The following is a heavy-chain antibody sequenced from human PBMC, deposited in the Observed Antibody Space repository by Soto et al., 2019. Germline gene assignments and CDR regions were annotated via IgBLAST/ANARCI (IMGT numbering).Heavy chain of an antibody. CDR2: INHSGST. Sequence: SETLSLTCAVYGGSFSGYYWSWIRQPPGKGLEWIGEINHSGSTNYNPSLKSRVTISVDTSKNQFSLKLSSVTAADTAVYYCARGGLRFLEWFNYYYGMDCWGQGNTVTFSS. D-gene: IGHD3-3*01. CDR1: GGSFSGYY. J-gene: IGHJ6*02. V-gene: IGHV4-34*01. CDR3: ARGGLRFLEWFNYYYGMDC.